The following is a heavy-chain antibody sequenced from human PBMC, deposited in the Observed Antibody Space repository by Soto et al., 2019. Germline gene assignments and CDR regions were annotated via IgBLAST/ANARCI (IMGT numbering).Heavy chain of an antibody. Sequence: ASVKVSCKASGYTFTIYGISWVQQSPVQWLEGMGCISAYNGNTNYAQKLQGRVTMTTDTSTSTAYMELRSLRSDDTAVYYCARGPVYDYVWGSYRSHYYYYGMDVWGQGTTVTVSS. V-gene: IGHV1-18*01. CDR3: ARGPVYDYVWGSYRSHYYYYGMDV. D-gene: IGHD3-16*02. CDR2: ISAYNGNT. CDR1: GYTFTIYG. J-gene: IGHJ6*02.